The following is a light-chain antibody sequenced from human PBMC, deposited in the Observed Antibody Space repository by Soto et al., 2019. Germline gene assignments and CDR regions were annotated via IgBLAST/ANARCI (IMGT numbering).Light chain of an antibody. Sequence: QSALTQPRSVSGSPGQSVTISCTGTSSDVGGYNYVSWYQQHPGKAPKLMIYDVSKRPSGVPDRFSGSKSGNTASLTISGLKAEDEADDYCWSYAGSYTWVFGGGTKLTVL. J-gene: IGLJ3*02. CDR1: SSDVGGYNY. V-gene: IGLV2-11*01. CDR3: WSYAGSYTWV. CDR2: DVS.